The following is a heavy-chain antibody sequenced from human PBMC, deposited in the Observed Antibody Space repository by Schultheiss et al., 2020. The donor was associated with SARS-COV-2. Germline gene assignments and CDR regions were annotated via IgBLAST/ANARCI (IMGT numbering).Heavy chain of an antibody. V-gene: IGHV3-48*03. CDR2: ISSSGSTI. CDR3: ARGGRRYCSGGSCFVESFDY. CDR1: GFTFSSYE. J-gene: IGHJ4*02. Sequence: GGSLRLSCAASGFTFSSYEMNWVRQAPGKGLEWVSYISSSGSTIYYADSVKGRFTISRDNAKNSLYLQMNSLRAEDTAVYYCARGGRRYCSGGSCFVESFDYWGQGTLVTVSS. D-gene: IGHD2-15*01.